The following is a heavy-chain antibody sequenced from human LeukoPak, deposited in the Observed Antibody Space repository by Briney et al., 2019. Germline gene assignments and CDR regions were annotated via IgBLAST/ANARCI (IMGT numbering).Heavy chain of an antibody. CDR3: ARPPSRGYSSSFEY. D-gene: IGHD2-2*03. CDR1: GYSFPTYW. Sequence: GESLQISCKGSGYSFPTYWIAWVRQMPGKGLEWMGIIYPDESNIRYSPSFQGQVTISADKSISTAYLQWSSLRASDTAMYYCARPPSRGYSSSFEYWGQGTLATVSS. V-gene: IGHV5-51*01. CDR2: IYPDESNI. J-gene: IGHJ4*02.